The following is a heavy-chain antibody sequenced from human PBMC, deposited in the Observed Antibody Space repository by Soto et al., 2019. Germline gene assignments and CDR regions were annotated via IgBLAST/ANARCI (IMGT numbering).Heavy chain of an antibody. CDR3: ARWDSSGWYPSFDY. D-gene: IGHD6-19*01. CDR1: GGSVSSGSYY. CDR2: IYYSGST. J-gene: IGHJ4*02. Sequence: SETLSLTCTVSGGSVSSGSYYWSWIRQPPGKGLEWIGYIYYSGSTNYNPSLKSRVTISVDTSKNQFSLKLSSVTAADTAVYYCARWDSSGWYPSFDYWGQGTLVTVSS. V-gene: IGHV4-61*01.